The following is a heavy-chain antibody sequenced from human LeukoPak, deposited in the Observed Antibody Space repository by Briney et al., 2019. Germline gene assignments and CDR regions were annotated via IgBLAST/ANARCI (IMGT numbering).Heavy chain of an antibody. V-gene: IGHV3-30*04. Sequence: PGGSLRLSCAASGFTFSSYAMHWVRQAPGKGLEWVAVILYDGGNKFYADSVKGRFTISGDNSKNTLYLQMNTLRAEDTAVYYCARSYSSGWSYYFDYWGQGTLVTVSS. J-gene: IGHJ4*02. CDR2: ILYDGGNK. CDR1: GFTFSSYA. D-gene: IGHD6-19*01. CDR3: ARSYSSGWSYYFDY.